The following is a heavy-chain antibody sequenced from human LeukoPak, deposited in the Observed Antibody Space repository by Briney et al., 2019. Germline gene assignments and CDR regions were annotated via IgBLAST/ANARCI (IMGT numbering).Heavy chain of an antibody. V-gene: IGHV4-39*07. J-gene: IGHJ6*03. CDR1: GGSISSSSYY. D-gene: IGHD4-11*01. CDR3: ARVDSNYYMDV. Sequence: SETLSLTCTVSGGSISSSSYYWGWIRQPPGKGLEWIGSIYYSGSTYYNPSLKSRVTISVDTSKNQFSLKLSSVTAADTAVYYCARVDSNYYMDVGGKGTTVTVSS. CDR2: IYYSGST.